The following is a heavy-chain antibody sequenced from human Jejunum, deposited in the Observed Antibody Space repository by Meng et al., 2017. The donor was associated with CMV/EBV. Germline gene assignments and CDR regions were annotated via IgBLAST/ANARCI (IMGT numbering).Heavy chain of an antibody. CDR3: ARLVASRPGGGYFVS. J-gene: IGHJ4*02. CDR2: IYYSGLT. V-gene: IGHV4-39*01. D-gene: IGHD6-6*01. Sequence: GGSISDANYYWGWIRQSPGKGLEWIASIYYSGLTYYNPSLQSRVTISVDTSRNQFSLRLNSVTAADAAVYYCARLVASRPGGGYFVSWGQGTLVTVSS. CDR1: GGSISDANYY.